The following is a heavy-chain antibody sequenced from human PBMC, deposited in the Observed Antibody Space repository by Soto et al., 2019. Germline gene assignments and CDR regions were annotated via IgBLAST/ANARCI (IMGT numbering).Heavy chain of an antibody. CDR1: GFSFSIYS. Sequence: EVQLVESGGGLVKPGGSLRLSCAASGFSFSIYSMNWVRQAPGKGLEWVSSIISSSSYIYYADSVKGRFTISRDNAKNSLYLHMNSLRAEDTAVYYCARDRLNFCSSSSCYLFCMDVWGQGTTVTVSS. J-gene: IGHJ6*02. CDR2: IISSSSYI. D-gene: IGHD2-2*01. CDR3: ARDRLNFCSSSSCYLFCMDV. V-gene: IGHV3-21*01.